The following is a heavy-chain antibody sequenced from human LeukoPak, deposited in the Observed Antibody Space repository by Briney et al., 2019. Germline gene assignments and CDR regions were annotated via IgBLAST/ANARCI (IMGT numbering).Heavy chain of an antibody. CDR1: GFTFSGYA. Sequence: GGSLRLSCAASGFTFSGYAMSWVRQAPGKGRKWVSAISGSGGSTYYADSVEGRFTISRDNSKNTLHLQMNSLRAEDTAVYFCARYSSSWYDSFDYWGQGTLVTVSS. CDR2: ISGSGGST. CDR3: ARYSSSWYDSFDY. V-gene: IGHV3-23*01. D-gene: IGHD6-13*01. J-gene: IGHJ4*02.